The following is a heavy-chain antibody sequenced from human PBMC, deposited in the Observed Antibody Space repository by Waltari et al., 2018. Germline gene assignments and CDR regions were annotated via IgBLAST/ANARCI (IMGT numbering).Heavy chain of an antibody. D-gene: IGHD1-26*01. J-gene: IGHJ2*01. CDR3: ARVVVGANEWKFDF. Sequence: QVQLVESGGGLVKPGGSLRLSCPASGFIFSYYYMSWIRQAPGKGLEWVSYISRGATGGKIIFYADSVKGRFTISRDDAEDSLYLQMNSLRAEDTAMYYCARVVVGANEWKFDFWGRGTLVTVSS. V-gene: IGHV3-11*01. CDR2: ISRGATGGKII. CDR1: GFIFSYYY.